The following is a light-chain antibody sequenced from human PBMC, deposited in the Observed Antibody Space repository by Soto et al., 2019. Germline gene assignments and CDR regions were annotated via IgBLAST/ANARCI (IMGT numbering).Light chain of an antibody. CDR2: GAS. V-gene: IGKV3D-15*01. Sequence: EIVMTQSPATLSVSPGERATLSCRASQSVSSNLAWYQQKPCQAPRLLIYGASTRATGIPARFSGSGSGTEFTLTISSLQSEDFAVYYCQQYNNWPWTFCQGTKVEIK. CDR3: QQYNNWPWT. J-gene: IGKJ1*01. CDR1: QSVSSN.